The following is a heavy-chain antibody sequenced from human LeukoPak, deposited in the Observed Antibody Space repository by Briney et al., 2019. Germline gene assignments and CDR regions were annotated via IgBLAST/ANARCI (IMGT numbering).Heavy chain of an antibody. Sequence: SETLSLTCAVSGYSISSGYYRGWIRQPPGKGLEWIGSSYHTGNTDYNPPLKSRVTVSVDTSKNQFSLTLSSVTAADTAVYYCARVAGGSSDYWGQGTLVTVSS. CDR1: GYSISSGYY. V-gene: IGHV4-38-2*01. CDR2: SYHTGNT. D-gene: IGHD2-15*01. J-gene: IGHJ4*02. CDR3: ARVAGGSSDY.